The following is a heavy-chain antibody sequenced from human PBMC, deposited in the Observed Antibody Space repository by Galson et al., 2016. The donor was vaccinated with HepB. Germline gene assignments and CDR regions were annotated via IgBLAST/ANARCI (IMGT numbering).Heavy chain of an antibody. V-gene: IGHV1-2*02. CDR3: ARDSGKYGDWDSRFDP. CDR2: INPNSGET. D-gene: IGHD4-17*01. J-gene: IGHJ5*02. Sequence: SVKVSCKASGYTFTDYYMNWVRQAPGEGLEWLGWINPNSGETNYAQKFQGRVTMTRDTSISTAYMELTRLKSDDTAVYYCARDSGKYGDWDSRFDPWGQGTLVTVSS. CDR1: GYTFTDYY.